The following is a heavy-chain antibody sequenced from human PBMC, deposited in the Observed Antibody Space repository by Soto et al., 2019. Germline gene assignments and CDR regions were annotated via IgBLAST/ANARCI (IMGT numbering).Heavy chain of an antibody. V-gene: IGHV1-18*01. J-gene: IGHJ4*02. CDR2: ISAHNGNT. D-gene: IGHD1-1*01. CDR3: ARGRYGDY. CDR1: GYGFTTYG. Sequence: QVHLVQSGAEVKKPGASVKVSCKGSGYGFTTYGITWVRQAPGKGLEWMAWISAHNGNTNYAQKLQGRVTVTRDTSPSTAYMELRSLRSEDRAVYYCARGRYGDYWGQGDLVTVSS.